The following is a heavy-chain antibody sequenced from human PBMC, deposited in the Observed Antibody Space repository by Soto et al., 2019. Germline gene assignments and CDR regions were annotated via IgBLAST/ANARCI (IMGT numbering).Heavy chain of an antibody. CDR2: TYYRSKWYN. D-gene: IGHD3-22*01. CDR1: GDSVSSNSAA. Sequence: LSLTCAISGDSVSSNSAAWNWIRQSPSRGLEWLGRTYYRSKWYNDYAVSVKSRITINPDTSKNQFSLQLNSVTPEDTAVYYCAREGTVVTPDHYYFDYWGQGTLVTVSS. J-gene: IGHJ4*02. CDR3: AREGTVVTPDHYYFDY. V-gene: IGHV6-1*01.